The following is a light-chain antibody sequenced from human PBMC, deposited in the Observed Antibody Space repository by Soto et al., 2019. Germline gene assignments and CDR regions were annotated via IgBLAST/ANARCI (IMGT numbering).Light chain of an antibody. J-gene: IGLJ3*02. Sequence: QSVLTQPPSVSGAPGRRVTLSCTGSSSNIGAGFDVHWYQHLPGTAPKLLIYVNNNRPSGVPDRFSGSKSGTSASLAITGLQAEDEADYYCQSYDSSLTGWVFGGGIKLTVL. V-gene: IGLV1-40*01. CDR2: VNN. CDR3: QSYDSSLTGWV. CDR1: SSNIGAGFD.